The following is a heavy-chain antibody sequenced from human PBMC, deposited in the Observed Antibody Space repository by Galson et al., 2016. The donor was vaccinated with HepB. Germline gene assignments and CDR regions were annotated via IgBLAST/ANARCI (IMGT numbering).Heavy chain of an antibody. CDR3: AKGENWNYGVWWYFDL. CDR1: GFTFSGYA. J-gene: IGHJ2*01. D-gene: IGHD1-7*01. CDR2: MSGSGAST. Sequence: SLRLSCAASGFTFSGYAMSWVRQAPGKGLEWVSAMSGSGASTFYADSVKGRFTISRDNSKNTLYLQMNSLRAEDTAVYYCAKGENWNYGVWWYFDLWGRGTLSLSPQ. V-gene: IGHV3-23*01.